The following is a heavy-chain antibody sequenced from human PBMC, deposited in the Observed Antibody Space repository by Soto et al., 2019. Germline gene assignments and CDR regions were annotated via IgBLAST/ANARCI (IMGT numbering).Heavy chain of an antibody. V-gene: IGHV4-59*01. CDR2: IYYSGRT. J-gene: IGHJ5*02. CDR3: ARGRGYSGQRRGWFDP. Sequence: QLQLQESGPGLVKPSETLSLTCTVSGGSISTYYWNWIRQHPGNGLEWIGDIYYSGRTNYNPSLKSRVAISVDMSKNQFSLNLSSVTPADTVVYYCARGRGYSGQRRGWFDPWGQGTLVTVSS. D-gene: IGHD5-12*01. CDR1: GGSISTYY.